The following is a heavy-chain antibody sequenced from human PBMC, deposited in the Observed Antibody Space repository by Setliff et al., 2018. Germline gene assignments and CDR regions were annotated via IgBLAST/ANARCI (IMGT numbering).Heavy chain of an antibody. D-gene: IGHD1-26*01. J-gene: IGHJ3*02. V-gene: IGHV3-20*04. CDR2: INWDGATT. CDR1: GFTFNRHG. Sequence: GGSLRLSCAASGFTFNRHGMNWVRQVPGKGLEWVSTINWDGATTAYADSVKGRLTISRDNAKNSLYLHMDSLRDEDTALYYCTRFGDRDGIGIWGQGTMVTVSS. CDR3: TRFGDRDGIGI.